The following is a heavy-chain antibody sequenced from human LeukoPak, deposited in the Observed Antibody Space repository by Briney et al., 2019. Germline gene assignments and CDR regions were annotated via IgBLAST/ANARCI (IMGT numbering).Heavy chain of an antibody. CDR2: IGGSDGST. J-gene: IGHJ6*02. D-gene: IGHD6-19*01. CDR1: GFTFSNYA. Sequence: GGSLRLSCAASGFTFSNYAMTWVRQAPGKGXXXXXXIGGSDGSTHYADSVKGRFTISRDNSKNTLNLQMNSLRAEDTAVYYCAKDSSGWYYYYGMDVWGQGTTVTVSS. V-gene: IGHV3-23*01. CDR3: AKDSSGWYYYYGMDV.